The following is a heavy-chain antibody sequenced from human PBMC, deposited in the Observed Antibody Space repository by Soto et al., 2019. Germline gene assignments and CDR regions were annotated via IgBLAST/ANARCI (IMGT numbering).Heavy chain of an antibody. J-gene: IGHJ2*01. CDR3: TTATFKGSLSSGWYVGAYWYFDL. D-gene: IGHD6-19*01. V-gene: IGHV3-15*07. CDR2: IKSKTDGGTT. CDR1: GFTFSNAW. Sequence: EVQLVESGGGLVKPGGSLRLSCAASGFTFSNAWMNWVRQAPGKGLEWVGRIKSKTDGGTTDYAAPVKGRFTISRDDSKNTLYLQMNSLKTEDTAVYYCTTATFKGSLSSGWYVGAYWYFDLWGRGTLVTVSS.